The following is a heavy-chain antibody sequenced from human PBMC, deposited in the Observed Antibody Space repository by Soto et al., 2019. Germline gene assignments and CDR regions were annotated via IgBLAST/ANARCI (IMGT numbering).Heavy chain of an antibody. CDR3: AKDWSLIAAAGLPLDY. D-gene: IGHD6-13*01. J-gene: IGHJ4*02. CDR2: ISYDGSNK. CDR1: GFTFSSYG. Sequence: GGSLRLSCAASGFTFSSYGMHWVRQAPGKGLEWVAVISYDGSNKYYADSVKGRFTISRDNSKNTLYLQMNSLRAEDTAVYYCAKDWSLIAAAGLPLDYWGQGTLVTVSS. V-gene: IGHV3-30*18.